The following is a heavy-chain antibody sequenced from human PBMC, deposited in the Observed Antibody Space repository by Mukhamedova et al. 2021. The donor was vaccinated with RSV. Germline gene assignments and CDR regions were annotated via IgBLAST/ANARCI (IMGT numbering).Heavy chain of an antibody. CDR3: ASSRWCRGGNCYF. CDR1: GGHY. Sequence: GGHYWTWIRQHPEKGLEYIGYISHSGSAIYNPSLQNLITISLDTSKNLFYLKVNSVTAADTAVYYCASSRWCRGGNCYF. J-gene: IGHJ2*01. CDR2: ISHSGSA. D-gene: IGHD2-15*01. V-gene: IGHV4-31*01.